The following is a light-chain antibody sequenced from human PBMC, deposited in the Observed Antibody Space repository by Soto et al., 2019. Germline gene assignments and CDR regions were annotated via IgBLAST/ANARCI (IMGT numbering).Light chain of an antibody. V-gene: IGKV3-20*01. J-gene: IGKJ4*01. Sequence: EIVLTQSPGTLSLSPGERATLSFMASQSVSSSYLAWYQQKPGQAPRLLIFGASSRATGIPDRFSGSGSGTDFTFTISRLEPEDFAVYYCQQYGSSPLTFGGGTKVDIK. CDR2: GAS. CDR1: QSVSSSY. CDR3: QQYGSSPLT.